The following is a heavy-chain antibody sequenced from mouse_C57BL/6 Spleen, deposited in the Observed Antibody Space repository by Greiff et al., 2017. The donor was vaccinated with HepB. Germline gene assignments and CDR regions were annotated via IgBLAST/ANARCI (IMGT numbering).Heavy chain of an antibody. J-gene: IGHJ4*01. Sequence: EVQLVESGGGLVKPGGSLKLSCAASGFTFSDYGMHWVRQAPEKGLEWVAYISSGSSTIYYADTVKGRFTISRDNAKNTLFLQMTSLRSEDTAMYYCARTFITTVVADYYAMDYWGQGTSVTVSS. CDR2: ISSGSSTI. CDR1: GFTFSDYG. CDR3: ARTFITTVVADYYAMDY. D-gene: IGHD1-1*01. V-gene: IGHV5-17*01.